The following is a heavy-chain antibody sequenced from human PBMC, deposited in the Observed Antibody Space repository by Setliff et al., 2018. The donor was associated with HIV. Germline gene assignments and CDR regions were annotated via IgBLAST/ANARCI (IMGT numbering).Heavy chain of an antibody. D-gene: IGHD3-10*01. CDR3: ARGSLRGVLALGMDV. J-gene: IGHJ6*02. Sequence: QTGGSLRLSCVASGFMFNIYEMNWVRQAPGKGLEWVSYISSGSVNIFYADSVKGRFTISRDNAKNSLYLQMNSLRAEDTAIYYCARGSLRGVLALGMDVWGQGTTVTVSS. CDR1: GFMFNIYE. CDR2: ISSGSVNI. V-gene: IGHV3-48*03.